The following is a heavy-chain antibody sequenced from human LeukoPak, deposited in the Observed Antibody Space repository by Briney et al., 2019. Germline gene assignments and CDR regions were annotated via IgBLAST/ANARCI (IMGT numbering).Heavy chain of an antibody. J-gene: IGHJ4*02. CDR3: ARCMYYGFWSGYYTGFGY. Sequence: QTGGSLRLSCAASGFTFSSYEMNWVRQAPGKGLEWVSSISRSATTIYYADSVKGRFTISRDNAKNSLYLQMNSLRAEDTAVYYCARCMYYGFWSGYYTGFGYWGQGTLVTVSS. CDR1: GFTFSSYE. V-gene: IGHV3-48*03. CDR2: ISRSATTI. D-gene: IGHD3-3*01.